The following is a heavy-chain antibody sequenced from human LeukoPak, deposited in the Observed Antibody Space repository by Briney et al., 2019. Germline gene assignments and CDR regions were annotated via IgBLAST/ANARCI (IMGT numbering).Heavy chain of an antibody. D-gene: IGHD1-1*01. V-gene: IGHV3-23*01. Sequence: GGSLRLSCAASGFTFRAYDLSWVRQAPGQGLECVAAIERGVVTTYYADPVKGRFTISRDNTRNTLYLQMNNLRADYTAVYYCVKKGQADDDGKPDWGQGTLVTVSS. CDR1: GFTFRAYD. CDR2: IERGVVTT. J-gene: IGHJ4*02. CDR3: VKKGQADDDGKPD.